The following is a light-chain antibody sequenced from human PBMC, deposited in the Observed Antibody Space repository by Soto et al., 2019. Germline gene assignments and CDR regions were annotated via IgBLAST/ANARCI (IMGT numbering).Light chain of an antibody. CDR3: QQRSNWPPT. V-gene: IGKV3-11*01. Sequence: EIVLTQSPATLSLSPGERATLSCRASQSVSSYLAWYQQNPGQAHSLIIYDASNRATGIPARFSGSASGTDFTLTISRLEPEDFAVYYFQQRSNWPPTFDQGKRRQIK. J-gene: IGKJ5*01. CDR1: QSVSSY. CDR2: DAS.